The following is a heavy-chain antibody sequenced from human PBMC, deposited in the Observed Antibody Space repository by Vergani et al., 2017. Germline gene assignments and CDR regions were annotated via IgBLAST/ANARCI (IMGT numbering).Heavy chain of an antibody. CDR3: ARDLRFLEGKDYYYGMDV. J-gene: IGHJ6*02. CDR2: ISGSGGST. V-gene: IGHV3-23*01. Sequence: EVQLLESGGGLVQPGGSLRLSCAASGFTFSSYAMSWVRQAPGKGLEWVSAISGSGGSTYYADSVKGRFTISRDNAKNSLYLQMNSLRAEDTAVYYCARDLRFLEGKDYYYGMDVWGQGTTVTVSS. D-gene: IGHD3-3*01. CDR1: GFTFSSYA.